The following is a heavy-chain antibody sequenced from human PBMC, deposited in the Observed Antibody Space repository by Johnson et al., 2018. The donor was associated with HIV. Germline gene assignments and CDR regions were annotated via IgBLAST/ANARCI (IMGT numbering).Heavy chain of an antibody. V-gene: IGHV3-9*01. J-gene: IGHJ3*02. CDR3: ARRGNWNYLKSAFDI. CDR1: GFTFDDYA. Sequence: VQLVESGGGLVQPGRSLRLSCAASGFTFDDYAMYWVRQGPGKGLEWVSGISWNSGSIGYADSVKGRFTISRDNAKNSLYLQMNSLRAEDTAVYHCARRGNWNYLKSAFDIWGQGTMVTVSS. D-gene: IGHD1-7*01. CDR2: ISWNSGSI.